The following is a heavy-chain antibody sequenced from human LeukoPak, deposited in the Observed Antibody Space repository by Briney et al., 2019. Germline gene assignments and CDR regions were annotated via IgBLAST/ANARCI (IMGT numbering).Heavy chain of an antibody. Sequence: SETLSLTCTVSGYSISSGYYWSWIRQPAGKGLEWIGRIYTSGSTNYNPSLKSRVTISGDTSKNQFSLRLSSVTAADTAVYYCARGVTMVRGVILYFDYWGQGTLVTVSS. CDR1: GYSISSGYY. CDR3: ARGVTMVRGVILYFDY. J-gene: IGHJ4*02. V-gene: IGHV4-61*02. D-gene: IGHD3-10*01. CDR2: IYTSGST.